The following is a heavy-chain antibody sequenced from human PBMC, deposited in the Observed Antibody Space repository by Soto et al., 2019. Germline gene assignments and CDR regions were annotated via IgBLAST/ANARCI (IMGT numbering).Heavy chain of an antibody. CDR3: VRVGSGSFYSWFDP. CDR1: VYSLTNYY. Sequence: SVKFSCKASVYSLTNYYMRWVRQPPGQGLEWVGAINPSGGSTRYAQKFQGRVTMTRDTSTSTVYMEVNSLSSEDTAVYYCVRVGSGSFYSWFDPWGQGTVVTVSS. V-gene: IGHV1-46*01. J-gene: IGHJ5*02. D-gene: IGHD1-26*01. CDR2: INPSGGST.